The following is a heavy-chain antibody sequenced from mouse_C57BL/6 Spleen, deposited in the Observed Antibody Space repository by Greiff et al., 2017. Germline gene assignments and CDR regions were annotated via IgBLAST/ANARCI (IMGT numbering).Heavy chain of an antibody. V-gene: IGHV6-3*01. J-gene: IGHJ3*01. CDR3: TVYYYGSSPSAY. CDR2: IRLKSDNYAT. CDR1: GFTFSNYW. Sequence: EVKLEESGGGLVQPGGSMKLSCVASGFTFSNYWMNWVRQSPEKGLEWVAQIRLKSDNYATHYAESVKGRFTISRDDSKSSVYLQMNNLRAEDTGIYYCTVYYYGSSPSAYWGQGTLVTVSA. D-gene: IGHD1-1*01.